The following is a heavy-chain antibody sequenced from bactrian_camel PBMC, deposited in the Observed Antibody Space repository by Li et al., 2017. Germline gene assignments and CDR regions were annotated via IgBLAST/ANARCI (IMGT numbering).Heavy chain of an antibody. V-gene: IGHV3S66*01. CDR1: GFTFDDAS. CDR3: AEAPYRDGFSTKC. Sequence: VQLVESGGGSLQAGGSLRLSCTTSGFTFDDASMGWYRQAPGNECELVSSISGGGNTFYAPSVKGRFTISHDKSKNTAYLQMNDLKPEDTAMYYCAEAPYRDGFSTKCRGQGTQVTVS. CDR2: ISGGGNT. J-gene: IGHJ4*01. D-gene: IGHD4*01.